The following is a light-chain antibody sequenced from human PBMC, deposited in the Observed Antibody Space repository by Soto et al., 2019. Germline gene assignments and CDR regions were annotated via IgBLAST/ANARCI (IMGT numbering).Light chain of an antibody. V-gene: IGKV1-5*03. CDR3: QQYNGYWT. Sequence: GASVTITCRDSQSIRYSLAWYQHKPGKAPKLLIYEASNFKSGVPSRFSGSGSGTEYTLTISSLQPDDFASYYCQQYNGYWTFGQGTKVEIK. CDR1: QSIRYS. CDR2: EAS. J-gene: IGKJ1*01.